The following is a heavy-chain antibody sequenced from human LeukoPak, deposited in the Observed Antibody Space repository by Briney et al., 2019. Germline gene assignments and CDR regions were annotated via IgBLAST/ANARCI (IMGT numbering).Heavy chain of an antibody. D-gene: IGHD1-14*01. CDR3: VRKFATGD. V-gene: IGHV3-74*01. Sequence: GGSLRLSCAASGFTFSSHLMHWVRQAQRTGLVWVSSVKSDGTATNYADSVKGRFTISRDNAKNTLYLQMNSLRVEDTAVYYCVRKFATGDWGQGTLVTVSS. CDR2: VKSDGTAT. CDR1: GFTFSSHL. J-gene: IGHJ4*02.